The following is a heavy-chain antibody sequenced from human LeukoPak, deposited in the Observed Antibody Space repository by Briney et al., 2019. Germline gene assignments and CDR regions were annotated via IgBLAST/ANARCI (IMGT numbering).Heavy chain of an antibody. V-gene: IGHV4-4*02. J-gene: IGHJ3*02. CDR2: IYHSGSP. Sequence: PSETLSLTCAVSGGSISSNNSWGWVRQPPGKGLEWIGEIYHSGSPNYNPSLKSRVTISVDKSRNHFSLNLSSVTAADTAVYYCAAANRDAFDIWGQGTMVTVSS. D-gene: IGHD6-25*01. CDR1: GGSISSNNS. CDR3: AAANRDAFDI.